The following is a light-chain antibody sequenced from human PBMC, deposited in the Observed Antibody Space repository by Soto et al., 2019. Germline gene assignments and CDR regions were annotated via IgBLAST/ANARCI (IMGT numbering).Light chain of an antibody. CDR1: SSDVGGYNY. Sequence: QSVLTQPASVSGSHGQSITLSCTDTSSDVGGYNYVSWYQHHPGKAPKLLIYDVSNRPSGISNRFSGSKSDNTASLTISGLQPEDEADYYCSSYTTSNTRQIVFGTGTKVTVL. CDR2: DVS. V-gene: IGLV2-14*03. J-gene: IGLJ1*01. CDR3: SSYTTSNTRQIV.